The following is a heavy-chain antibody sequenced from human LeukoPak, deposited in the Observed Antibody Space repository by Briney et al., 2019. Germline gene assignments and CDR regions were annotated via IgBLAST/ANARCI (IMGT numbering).Heavy chain of an antibody. CDR3: ARDTPALAFDI. V-gene: IGHV4-30-2*01. CDR1: GGSISSGGYS. J-gene: IGHJ3*02. CDR2: IYHSGST. Sequence: SQTLSLTCAVSGGSISSGGYSWSWIRQPPGKGLEWIGYIYHSGSTYYNPSLKSRVTISVDRPKNQFSLKLSSVTAADTAVYYCARDTPALAFDIWGQGTMVTVSS.